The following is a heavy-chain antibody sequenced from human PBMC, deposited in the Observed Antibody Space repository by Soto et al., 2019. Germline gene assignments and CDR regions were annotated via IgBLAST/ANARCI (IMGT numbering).Heavy chain of an antibody. CDR1: GFTFSDYW. CDR3: ARGGGSLNY. J-gene: IGHJ4*02. Sequence: EVQLVESGGGLVQPGGSLRLSCAASGFTFSDYWMTWVRQAPGKGLEWMANIKQDGSQKYYVDSVKGRFTISRDNAKNSLYLQMNSLRAEDTAVYYCARGGGSLNYWGQGTLVTVSS. D-gene: IGHD3-16*01. CDR2: IKQDGSQK. V-gene: IGHV3-7*01.